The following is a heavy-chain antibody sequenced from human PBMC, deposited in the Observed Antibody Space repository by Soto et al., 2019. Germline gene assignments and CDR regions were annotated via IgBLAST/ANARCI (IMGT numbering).Heavy chain of an antibody. V-gene: IGHV3-33*06. D-gene: IGHD6-13*01. CDR2: ILYDGSNQ. CDR3: AKEGRVGYSTRIFRRDNWFVP. CDR1: GFTFSSYA. J-gene: IGHJ5*02. Sequence: GGALRLSCAASGFTFSSYAMHWVRQAPGKGLEWVAAILYDGSNQYYADAVKGRFTISRDNSKNTLYLQMNSLRVEDTAVYYCAKEGRVGYSTRIFRRDNWFVPWGQGTPVTVS.